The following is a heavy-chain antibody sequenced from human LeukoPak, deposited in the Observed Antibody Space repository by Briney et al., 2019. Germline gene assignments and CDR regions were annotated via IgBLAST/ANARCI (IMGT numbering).Heavy chain of an antibody. CDR3: VTRYSSGWYDY. D-gene: IGHD6-19*01. Sequence: GGSLRLSCSASGFTFSTYAMYWVRQAPGKGLEYVSAITSHGDSTYYADSMKGRFTTSRDNSKNTPYLQMSSLRAEDTAVYYCVTRYSSGWYDYWGQGTLVTVSS. J-gene: IGHJ4*02. CDR2: ITSHGDST. CDR1: GFTFSTYA. V-gene: IGHV3-64D*09.